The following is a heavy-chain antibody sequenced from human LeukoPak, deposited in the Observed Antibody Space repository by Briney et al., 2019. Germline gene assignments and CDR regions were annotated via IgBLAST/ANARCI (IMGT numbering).Heavy chain of an antibody. V-gene: IGHV3-15*01. D-gene: IGHD6-25*01. CDR1: GFTFSNAW. Sequence: GGSLRLSCSASGFTFSNAWMSWVRQAPGKGLEWVGRIKSKTDGGTTDYAAPVKGRFTISRDDSKNTLYLQMNSLKTEDTAAYYCTTATLRQRYYYYYMDVWGKGTTVTVSS. CDR2: IKSKTDGGTT. CDR3: TTATLRQRYYYYYMDV. J-gene: IGHJ6*03.